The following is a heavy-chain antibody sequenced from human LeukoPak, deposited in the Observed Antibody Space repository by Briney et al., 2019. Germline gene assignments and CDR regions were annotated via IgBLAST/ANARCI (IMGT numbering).Heavy chain of an antibody. J-gene: IGHJ6*03. CDR3: ARGRLRGLVASITDYMDV. CDR1: GGSISSYY. D-gene: IGHD5-12*01. CDR2: IYYSGST. Sequence: PSETLSLTCTVSGGSISSYYWSWIRQPPGKGLEWIGYIYYSGSTNYNPSLKSRVTISVDTSKNQFSLKLTSVTAADTAVYFCARGRLRGLVASITDYMDVWGKGTTVTVSS. V-gene: IGHV4-59*12.